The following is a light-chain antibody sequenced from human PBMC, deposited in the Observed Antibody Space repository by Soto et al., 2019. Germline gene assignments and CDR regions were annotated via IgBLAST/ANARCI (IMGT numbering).Light chain of an antibody. Sequence: QSVLTQPPSASGTPGQRVTISCSGSSSNIGSNTVNWYQQLPGTAPKLLIYSNNQRPSGAPDRFSGSKSGTSASLAISGRQSEDEADYYCAAWDDSLNVVFGGGTKLTVL. CDR1: SSNIGSNT. V-gene: IGLV1-44*01. CDR3: AAWDDSLNVV. CDR2: SNN. J-gene: IGLJ3*02.